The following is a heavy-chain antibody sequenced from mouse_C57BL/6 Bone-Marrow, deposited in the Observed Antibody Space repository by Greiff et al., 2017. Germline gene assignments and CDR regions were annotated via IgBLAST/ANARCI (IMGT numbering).Heavy chain of an antibody. Sequence: EVQLVESGGGLVQPGGSLKLSCAASGFTFSDYYMYWVRQTPEKRLEWVAYISNGGGSTYYPDTVKGRFTISRDNAKNTLYLQMSRLKSEDTAMYYCARPAGYYAMDYWGQGTSVTVSS. CDR2: ISNGGGST. J-gene: IGHJ4*01. V-gene: IGHV5-12*01. CDR1: GFTFSDYY. CDR3: ARPAGYYAMDY.